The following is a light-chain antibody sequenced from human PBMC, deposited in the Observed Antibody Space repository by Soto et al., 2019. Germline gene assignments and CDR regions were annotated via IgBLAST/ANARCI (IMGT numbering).Light chain of an antibody. CDR2: GNS. CDR1: SSNIGAGYD. V-gene: IGLV1-40*01. CDR3: QSYDSSLSVNYV. Sequence: QSVLTQPPSVSGATGQRVTISCTGSSSNIGAGYDVHWYQQLPGTAPKLLIYGNSNRPSGVPDRFSGSKSGTSASLAITGLQAEDEADYYCQSYDSSLSVNYVFGTGTKVTVL. J-gene: IGLJ1*01.